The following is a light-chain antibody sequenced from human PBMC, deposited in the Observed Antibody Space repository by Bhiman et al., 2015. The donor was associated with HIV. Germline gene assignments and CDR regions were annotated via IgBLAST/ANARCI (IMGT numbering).Light chain of an antibody. CDR2: QDS. Sequence: SYELTQPPSVSVSPGQTASITCSGDKLGNKYASWYQQKARQSPVLVIYQDSKRPSGIPERFSGTNSGNTATLTISGTQALDEADYYCQAWDSSTGVVFGGGTKLTVL. CDR3: QAWDSSTGVV. J-gene: IGLJ2*01. CDR1: KLGNKY. V-gene: IGLV3-1*01.